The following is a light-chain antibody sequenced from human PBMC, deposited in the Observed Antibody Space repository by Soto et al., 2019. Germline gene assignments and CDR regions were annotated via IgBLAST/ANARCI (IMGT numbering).Light chain of an antibody. J-gene: IGLJ1*01. CDR1: SNDY. V-gene: IGLV2-14*01. CDR2: EVS. CDR3: SSYTSSSTYV. Sequence: QSVLTQPASVSGPPGQAITISCTGTSNDYVSWYQQHPGTAPKLMIYEVSNRPSGVSNRFSGSKSGNSASLTISGLHAEDEADYYCSSYTSSSTYVFGTGTKLTVL.